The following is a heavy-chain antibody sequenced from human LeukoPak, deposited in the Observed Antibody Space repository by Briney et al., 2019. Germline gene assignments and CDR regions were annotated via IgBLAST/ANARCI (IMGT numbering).Heavy chain of an antibody. CDR3: ARNGLSSYGSGSYYFDY. CDR1: VFTFSSYS. V-gene: IGHV3-48*02. Sequence: GGSLRLSCAASVFTFSSYSMNWPRQAPGKGLEWVSYISSSSTMYYADSVKGRFTISRDNAKNSLYLQMNSLRDEDTAVYYCARNGLSSYGSGSYYFDYWGQGTLVTVSS. CDR2: ISSSSTM. D-gene: IGHD3-10*01. J-gene: IGHJ4*02.